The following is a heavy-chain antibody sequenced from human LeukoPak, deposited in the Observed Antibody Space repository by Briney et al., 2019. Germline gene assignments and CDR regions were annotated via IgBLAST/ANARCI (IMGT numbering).Heavy chain of an antibody. CDR3: AKVRMKVGYYYYGMDV. V-gene: IGHV4-59*12. J-gene: IGHJ6*02. D-gene: IGHD1-26*01. Sequence: PSETLSLTCTVSGGSISGYHWNWIRQPPGKRLEWRGDIYYSGSTDSNPSLKSRVTISVDTSKNQFTLKLSSVTAADTAVYYCAKVRMKVGYYYYGMDVWGQGTTVTVSS. CDR2: IYYSGST. CDR1: GGSISGYH.